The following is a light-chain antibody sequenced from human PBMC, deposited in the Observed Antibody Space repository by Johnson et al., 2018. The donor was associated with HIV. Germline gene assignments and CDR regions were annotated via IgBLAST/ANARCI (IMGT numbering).Light chain of an antibody. V-gene: IGLV1-51*01. CDR1: SSTIGNNY. CDR3: GTWDSGLSAHYV. J-gene: IGLJ1*01. Sequence: QSVLTQPPSVSATPGQKVTISCSGSSSTIGNNYVSWYQQLPGTAPKLLIYDNSKRPSGIPDRFSGSRSGTSATLAITGLQTGDEADYYCGTWDSGLSAHYVFGTGTRVTVL. CDR2: DNS.